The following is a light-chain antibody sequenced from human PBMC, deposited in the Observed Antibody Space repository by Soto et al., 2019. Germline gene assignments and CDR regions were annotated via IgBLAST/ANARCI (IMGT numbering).Light chain of an antibody. CDR1: QSVSSN. CDR2: DAS. CDR3: QQYNTWPLT. V-gene: IGKV3-15*01. J-gene: IGKJ3*01. Sequence: ETVMTQSPATLSVSPGERPTLSCRASQSVSSNLAGYQQKPGQAPRLLIYDASTRATGIPARFSGSGSGTEFTLTISSLQSEDFAVYYCQQYNTWPLTFGPGTKVDI.